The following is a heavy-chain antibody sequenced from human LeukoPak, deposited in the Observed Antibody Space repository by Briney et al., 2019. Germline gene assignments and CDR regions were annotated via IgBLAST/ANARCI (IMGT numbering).Heavy chain of an antibody. Sequence: GGFLRLSCAASGFTFNSYWMTWVRQAPGKGLEWVANIKQDGSEKLYVDSVKGRFAISRDNAKNSLYLQMNSLRVEDTAVYYCANIRGGWGQGTLVTVSS. CDR1: GFTFNSYW. V-gene: IGHV3-7*03. CDR3: ANIRGG. J-gene: IGHJ4*02. D-gene: IGHD3-16*01. CDR2: IKQDGSEK.